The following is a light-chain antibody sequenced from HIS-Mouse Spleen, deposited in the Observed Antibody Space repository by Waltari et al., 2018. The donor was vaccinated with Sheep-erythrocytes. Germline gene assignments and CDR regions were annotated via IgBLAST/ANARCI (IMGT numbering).Light chain of an antibody. CDR3: CSYAGSYNHV. CDR1: SSDGGGSNY. CDR2: DVS. Sequence: QSALTQPRSVSGSPGQSVTISCPGTSSDGGGSNYVSCYQQHPGKAPKLMIYDVSKRPSGVPDRFSGSKSGNTASLTISGLQAEDEADYYCCSYAGSYNHVFATGTKVTVL. J-gene: IGLJ1*01. V-gene: IGLV2-11*01.